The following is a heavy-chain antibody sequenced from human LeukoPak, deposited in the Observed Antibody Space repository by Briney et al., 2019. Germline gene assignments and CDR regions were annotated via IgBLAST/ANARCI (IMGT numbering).Heavy chain of an antibody. CDR1: GGSISSSNW. CDR3: ARTSVTYYYDSSGHSTFDY. D-gene: IGHD3-22*01. J-gene: IGHJ4*02. Sequence: SETLSLTCAVSGGSISSSNWWSWVRQPPGKGLEWIGEIYHSGSTNYNPSLKSRVTISVDTSKNQFSLKLSSVTAADTAVYYCARTSVTYYYDSSGHSTFDYWGQGTLVTVSS. CDR2: IYHSGST. V-gene: IGHV4-4*02.